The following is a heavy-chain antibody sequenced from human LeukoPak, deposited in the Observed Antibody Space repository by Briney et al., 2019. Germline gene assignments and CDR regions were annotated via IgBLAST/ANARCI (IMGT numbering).Heavy chain of an antibody. CDR1: GFPFSDYS. CDR2: IGISSGNA. D-gene: IGHD1-1*01. V-gene: IGHV3-48*04. Sequence: GGSLRLSCTASGFPFSDYSMNWVRQAPGKGLEWISYIGISSGNAKYADSVRGRFTISADNAKNSLYLQMNSLRVEDTAVYYCARDHNYAFDNWGQGTLVSVSS. J-gene: IGHJ4*02. CDR3: ARDHNYAFDN.